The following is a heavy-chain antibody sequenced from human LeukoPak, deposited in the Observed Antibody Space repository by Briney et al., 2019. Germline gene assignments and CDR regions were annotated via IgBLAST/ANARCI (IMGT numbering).Heavy chain of an antibody. CDR2: IYTGGTT. Sequence: PGGSLRLSCVASGFTVTSNHMDWVRQAPGKGLEWVSIIYTGGTTHYADSLRDRFTIFRDDSINTLYLQMNSLRAEDTAVYYCARDSSSYYFDYRGQGTLVTVSS. V-gene: IGHV3-66*01. CDR3: ARDSSSYYFDY. CDR1: GFTVTSNH. J-gene: IGHJ4*02. D-gene: IGHD6-6*01.